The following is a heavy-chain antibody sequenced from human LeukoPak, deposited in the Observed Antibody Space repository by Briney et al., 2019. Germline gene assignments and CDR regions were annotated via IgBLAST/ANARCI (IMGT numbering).Heavy chain of an antibody. Sequence: LGKSLRLSCAASGFTFSSYGMHWVRQAPGKGLEWVAFISYDGGYKYYADSVKGRFTISRDNSKNTLYLQMNSLRAEDTAVYYCAKDLTQQLGRFDYWGQGTLVTVSS. CDR3: AKDLTQQLGRFDY. J-gene: IGHJ4*02. CDR2: ISYDGGYK. CDR1: GFTFSSYG. D-gene: IGHD6-13*01. V-gene: IGHV3-30*18.